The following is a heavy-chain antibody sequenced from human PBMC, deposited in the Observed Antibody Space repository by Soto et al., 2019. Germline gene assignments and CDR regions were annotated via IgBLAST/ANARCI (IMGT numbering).Heavy chain of an antibody. D-gene: IGHD1-1*01. Sequence: EVQVVESGGGLVQPGRSLRLSCAASRFTLGDYGMHWVRQVSGKGPEWVSGISWNGNNIGYADSGKGRFTISRDNAKSSLYLQMDSLRVEDTALYYCAKDMAGTGAFDMWGQGTMVTVSS. CDR2: ISWNGNNI. CDR1: RFTLGDYG. CDR3: AKDMAGTGAFDM. V-gene: IGHV3-9*01. J-gene: IGHJ3*02.